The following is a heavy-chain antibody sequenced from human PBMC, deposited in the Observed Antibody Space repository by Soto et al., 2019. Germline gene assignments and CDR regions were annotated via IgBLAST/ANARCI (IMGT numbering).Heavy chain of an antibody. CDR3: PRDRIISDYRSSGALGL. CDR1: GFAVSSHY. CDR2: IYSGGTT. J-gene: IGHJ4*02. V-gene: IGHV3-66*01. D-gene: IGHD3-10*01. Sequence: EAQLVESGGGLVQPGGSLRLSCAASGFAVSSHYLYWVRQAPGKGLEWVSVIYSGGTTYYAASVGGRFNISRDTSKNTVYLQLNSLRGEDMAMYFCPRDRIISDYRSSGALGLWGQGTVVTVSS.